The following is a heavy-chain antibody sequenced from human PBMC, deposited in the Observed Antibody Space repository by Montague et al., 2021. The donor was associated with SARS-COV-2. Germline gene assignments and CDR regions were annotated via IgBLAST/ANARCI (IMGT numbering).Heavy chain of an antibody. CDR3: ARDIVAPYYFDY. J-gene: IGHJ4*02. CDR2: INSDGSST. CDR1: GFTFSSYW. D-gene: IGHD5-12*01. Sequence: SLRLSCAASGFTFSSYWMHWVRQAPGKGLVWVSRINSDGSSTSYAGSVKGRFTISRDNAKNTLYLQMNSLRAEDTAVYYCARDIVAPYYFDYWGQGTLVTVSS. V-gene: IGHV3-74*01.